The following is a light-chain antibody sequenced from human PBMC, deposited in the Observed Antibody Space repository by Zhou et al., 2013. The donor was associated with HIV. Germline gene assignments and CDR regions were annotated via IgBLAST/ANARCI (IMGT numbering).Light chain of an antibody. CDR2: DNN. J-gene: IGLJ1*01. Sequence: QSVLTQPPSVSAAPGQKVTISCSGSNSNIGKNYVSWYQQVPGTAPKLLIYDNNKRPSGIPDRFSGSKSGTSATLDITGLQTGDEADYYCGTWDSSLSAGVFGSGTKVTVL. CDR1: NSNIGKNY. CDR3: GTWDSSLSAGV. V-gene: IGLV1-51*01.